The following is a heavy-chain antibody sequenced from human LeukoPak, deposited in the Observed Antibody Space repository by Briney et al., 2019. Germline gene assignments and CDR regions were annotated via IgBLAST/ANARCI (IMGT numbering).Heavy chain of an antibody. Sequence: GRSLGLSRAASGLPFDDFAMHWVRQAPGKGLEWDSGNSWYSGRIGYADSVKGRFTISRDNAKNSLYLQMNSLRAEDTALYYCAKAGYNCSGGSCYSYWYFDLWGRGTLVTVSS. J-gene: IGHJ2*01. D-gene: IGHD2-15*01. CDR1: GLPFDDFA. V-gene: IGHV3-9*01. CDR3: AKAGYNCSGGSCYSYWYFDL. CDR2: NSWYSGRI.